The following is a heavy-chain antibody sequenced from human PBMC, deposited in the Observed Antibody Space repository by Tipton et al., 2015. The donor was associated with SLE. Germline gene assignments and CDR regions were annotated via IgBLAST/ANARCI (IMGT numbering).Heavy chain of an antibody. CDR1: GASISSSTHY. CDR3: ALSMTAASGPFDY. D-gene: IGHD6-13*01. V-gene: IGHV4-39*07. CDR2: FYYTANT. Sequence: TLSLTCSVSGASISSSTHYWGWIRQSPGKGLEWIGSFYYTANTYFNPSLRSRVTISVDTSNNQFSLELSSVTAADTAVYYCALSMTAASGPFDYWGQGILVTVS. J-gene: IGHJ4*02.